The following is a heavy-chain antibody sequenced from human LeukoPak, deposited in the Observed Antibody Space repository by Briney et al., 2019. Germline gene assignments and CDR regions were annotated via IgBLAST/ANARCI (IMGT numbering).Heavy chain of an antibody. CDR1: GYTFTSYG. J-gene: IGHJ4*02. Sequence: ASVKVSCKASGYTFTSYGISWVRQAPGQGLEWMGWISAYNGNTNYALKLQGRVTMTTDTSTSTAYMELRSLRSDDTAVYYCARDGDIVVVVAANYFDYWGQGTLVTVSS. V-gene: IGHV1-18*04. CDR2: ISAYNGNT. D-gene: IGHD2-15*01. CDR3: ARDGDIVVVVAANYFDY.